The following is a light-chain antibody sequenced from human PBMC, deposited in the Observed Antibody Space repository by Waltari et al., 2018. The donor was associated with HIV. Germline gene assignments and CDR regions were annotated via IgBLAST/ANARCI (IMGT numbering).Light chain of an antibody. J-gene: IGKJ1*01. CDR3: QQYFTTPWT. CDR2: WSS. V-gene: IGKV4-1*01. Sequence: DIVMTQSPDSLAVSLGERATIDCKSSQSVLYSSNNKNYLAWYQQRPGKSPRMIIYWSSTREAGVPDRFSGSGSGTDFNLTISSLQAEDVAVYYCQQYFTTPWTFGQGTKVEIK. CDR1: QSVLYSSNNKNY.